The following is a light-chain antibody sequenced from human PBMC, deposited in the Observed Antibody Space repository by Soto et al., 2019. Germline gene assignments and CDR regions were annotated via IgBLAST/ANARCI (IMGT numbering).Light chain of an antibody. CDR3: AAWDDSLNGWV. Sequence: QSVLTQPPSASGTPGHRVTISCSESSSNIGSNTVNWYQQLPGTAPKLLIYSNNQRPSGVPDRFSGSKSGTSASLAISGLQSEDEADYYCAAWDDSLNGWVFGGGTKLTVL. CDR2: SNN. V-gene: IGLV1-44*01. J-gene: IGLJ3*02. CDR1: SSNIGSNT.